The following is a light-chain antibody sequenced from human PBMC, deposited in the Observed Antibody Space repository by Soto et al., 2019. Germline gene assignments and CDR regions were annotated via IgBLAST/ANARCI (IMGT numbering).Light chain of an antibody. V-gene: IGKV1-9*01. CDR2: SAS. CDR3: QQLSRYPLT. J-gene: IGKJ4*01. Sequence: DIQLTQSPSVLSASVGDTVTITCRASQALSNYLAWYQQKPGKAPDLLIYSASTLQSGVPSRFSGSGSETEFSLTIRALQPEDFETYYCQQLSRYPLTFGRGTKMDIX. CDR1: QALSNY.